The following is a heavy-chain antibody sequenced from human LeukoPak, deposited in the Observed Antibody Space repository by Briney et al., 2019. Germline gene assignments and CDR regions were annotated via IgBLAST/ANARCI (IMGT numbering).Heavy chain of an antibody. D-gene: IGHD3-10*01. J-gene: IGHJ5*02. CDR3: ARECTMVRGVTSRRGLLNSAFDP. Sequence: SGTLSLTCAVSGGSISSSNWWSWVRQPPGKGLEWIGEIYHSGSTNYNPSLKSRVTISVDKSKNQFSLKLSSVTAADTAVYYCARECTMVRGVTSRRGLLNSAFDPWGQGTLVTVSS. CDR2: IYHSGST. V-gene: IGHV4-4*02. CDR1: GGSISSSNW.